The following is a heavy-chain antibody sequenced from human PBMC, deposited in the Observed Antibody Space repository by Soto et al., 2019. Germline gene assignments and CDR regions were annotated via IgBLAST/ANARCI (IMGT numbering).Heavy chain of an antibody. V-gene: IGHV4-39*01. CDR2: IYYSGST. J-gene: IGHJ4*02. CDR1: GGSISSSSYY. CDR3: ARLHHGYSGYDYAPTAY. Sequence: PSETLSLTCTVSGGSISSSSYYWGWIRQPPGKGLEWIGSIYYSGSTYYNPSLKSRVTISVDTSKNQFSLKLSSVTAADTAVYYCARLHHGYSGYDYAPTAYWGQGTLVTVSS. D-gene: IGHD5-12*01.